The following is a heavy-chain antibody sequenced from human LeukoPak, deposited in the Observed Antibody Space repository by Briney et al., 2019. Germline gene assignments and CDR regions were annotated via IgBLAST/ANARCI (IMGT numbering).Heavy chain of an antibody. J-gene: IGHJ4*02. CDR2: ISSSSSYI. D-gene: IGHD1-26*01. V-gene: IGHV3-21*01. CDR1: GFTLSSYS. CDR3: ARDGGIVGAHPFDY. Sequence: GGSLRLSCAASGFTLSSYSMNWVRQAPGKGLEWVSSISSSSSYIYYADSVKGRFTISRDNAKNSLYLQMNSLRAEDTAVYYCARDGGIVGAHPFDYWGQGTLVTVSS.